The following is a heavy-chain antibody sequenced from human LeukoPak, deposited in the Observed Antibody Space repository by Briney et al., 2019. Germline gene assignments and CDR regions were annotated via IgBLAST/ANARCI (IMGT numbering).Heavy chain of an antibody. CDR1: GGSINNYY. J-gene: IGHJ4*02. CDR2: IYYRGST. D-gene: IGHD4-17*01. CDR3: ARGGDYGDLRYFDY. V-gene: IGHV4-59*01. Sequence: SETLSLTCTVPGGSINNYYWSWIRQPPGKGLEWIGYIYYRGSTNYNPSLKSRVTFSVDTSKNQFSLKLNSVTAADTAVYYCARGGDYGDLRYFDYWGQGTLVTVSS.